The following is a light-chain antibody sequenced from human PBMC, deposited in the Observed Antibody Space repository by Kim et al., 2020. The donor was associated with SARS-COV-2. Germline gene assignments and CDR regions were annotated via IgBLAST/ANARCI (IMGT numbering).Light chain of an antibody. CDR2: EDN. J-gene: IGLJ3*02. Sequence: NFTLNQPHSVSESPGKKVTISCTRTSGSIGSNYVQWYQQRPGTAPIIVIHEDNQRPSGVPDRFSGSIDISSNSASLTISGLRPDDEADYYCQSYDTTIRVFGGGTQLTVL. CDR3: QSYDTTIRV. CDR1: SGSIGSNY. V-gene: IGLV6-57*04.